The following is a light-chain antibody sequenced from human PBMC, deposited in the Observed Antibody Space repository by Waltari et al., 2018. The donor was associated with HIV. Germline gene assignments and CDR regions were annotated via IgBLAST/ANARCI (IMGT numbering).Light chain of an antibody. V-gene: IGKV1-27*01. CDR1: QGVNNY. CDR3: QKYDGAPWT. J-gene: IGKJ1*01. Sequence: DIQMTQSPSSLSASVGDRVTITCRASQGVNNYLAWYQQRPGTVPKLLIYAASTLRSGVPSRFSGSGSGTDFTLTISSLQPEDVATYYCQKYDGAPWTFGQGTKVEIK. CDR2: AAS.